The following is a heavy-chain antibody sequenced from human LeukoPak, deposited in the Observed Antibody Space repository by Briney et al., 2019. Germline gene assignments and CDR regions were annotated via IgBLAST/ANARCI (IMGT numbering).Heavy chain of an antibody. CDR1: GYSISSGYY. V-gene: IGHV4-38-2*02. Sequence: KTSETLSLTCTVSGYSISSGYYWGWIRQPPGKGLEWIGSIYHSGSTYYNPSLKSRVTISVDASKNQFSLKLSSVTAADTAVYYCARDNSYYYDSSGYSGRAFDIWGQGTMVTVSS. D-gene: IGHD3-22*01. CDR2: IYHSGST. J-gene: IGHJ3*02. CDR3: ARDNSYYYDSSGYSGRAFDI.